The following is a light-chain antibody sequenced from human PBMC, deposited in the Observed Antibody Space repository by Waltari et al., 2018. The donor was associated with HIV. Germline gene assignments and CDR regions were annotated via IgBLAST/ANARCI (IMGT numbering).Light chain of an antibody. J-gene: IGLJ3*02. CDR3: QSYDSSLRVRV. CDR2: GNI. CDR1: SSNIGANYG. Sequence: QSILTQPPSVSGAPGQRVTISCTGSSSNIGANYGVHWYQQFPGTAPKPLIYGNINRPSGVPDRFSGSKSGTSASLAITGLQAEDEADYYCQSYDSSLRVRVFGGGTKLTVL. V-gene: IGLV1-40*01.